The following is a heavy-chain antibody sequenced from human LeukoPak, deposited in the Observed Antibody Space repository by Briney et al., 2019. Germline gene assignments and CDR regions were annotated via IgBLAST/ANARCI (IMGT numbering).Heavy chain of an antibody. CDR1: GHSSTRGYY. Sequence: SETLPLTCAISGHSSTRGYYWAWFRQSPGKGLEWIATFFQSEKSFYNASLKSRVIMSLDTSKSQFSLNLTSMTAADTAVYYCARVLPVPYLLDSWGQGTHVTVSS. CDR3: ARVLPVPYLLDS. V-gene: IGHV4-38-2*01. J-gene: IGHJ4*02. CDR2: FFQSEKS. D-gene: IGHD2/OR15-2a*01.